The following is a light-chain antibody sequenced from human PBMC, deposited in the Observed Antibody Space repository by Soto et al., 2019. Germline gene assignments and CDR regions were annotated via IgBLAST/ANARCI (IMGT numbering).Light chain of an antibody. CDR3: QHYNNWPPWT. V-gene: IGKV3-15*01. CDR1: QSVRTN. CDR2: GAS. Sequence: EVVMTQSPATLSVSPGERAILSCRASQSVRTNLAWYQQKPGQAPRLLIYGASTRATGIPARFSGSGSGTEFTLTISSLQSEDFAISYCQHYNNWPPWTFGQGNKVEIK. J-gene: IGKJ1*01.